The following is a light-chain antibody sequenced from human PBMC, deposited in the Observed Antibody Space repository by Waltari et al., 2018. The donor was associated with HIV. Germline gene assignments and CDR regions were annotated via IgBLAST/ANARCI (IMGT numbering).Light chain of an antibody. Sequence: ETTLTQSPAFISATPGATVNISCKASQDIDDDLNWYKQKPGEGVILIIREATNLGPGIPPRFSGSGYGTDFTLTINNIESEDVAYYFCLQHDNFPHTFGQGTKLEIK. CDR3: LQHDNFPHT. CDR1: QDIDDD. J-gene: IGKJ2*01. CDR2: EAT. V-gene: IGKV5-2*01.